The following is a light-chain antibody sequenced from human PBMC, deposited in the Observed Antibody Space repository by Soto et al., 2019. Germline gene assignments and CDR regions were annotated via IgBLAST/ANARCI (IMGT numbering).Light chain of an antibody. CDR3: HRCSNWQYT. CDR1: QSLSGY. Sequence: EIVLTQSPATLSLSPGETATLSCRVSQSLSGYIAWYQQKPGQPPPLLIYDASNRATGIPARFSGSGSGTDFTLTISSLEPEDFGVYYCHRCSNWQYTFGQGTKLEIK. V-gene: IGKV3-11*01. J-gene: IGKJ2*01. CDR2: DAS.